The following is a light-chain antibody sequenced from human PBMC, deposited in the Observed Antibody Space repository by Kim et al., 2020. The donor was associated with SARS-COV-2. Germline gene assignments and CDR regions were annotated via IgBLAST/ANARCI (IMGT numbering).Light chain of an antibody. CDR1: QSVTSTF. J-gene: IGKJ1*01. CDR3: QRYGSSAT. V-gene: IGKV3-20*01. Sequence: IVLTQSPGTLSLSPGERATLSCRASQSVTSTFLAWYQQKVGQAPRLLIRGASSRATGIPDRFSGSGSGTDFTLTISRLEPEDFGVYYCQRYGSSATFGQGTKGDIK. CDR2: GAS.